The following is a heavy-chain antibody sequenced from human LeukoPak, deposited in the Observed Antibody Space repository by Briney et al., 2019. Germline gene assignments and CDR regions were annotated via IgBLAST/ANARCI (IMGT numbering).Heavy chain of an antibody. D-gene: IGHD3-10*01. Sequence: SETLSLTCTVSGGSISSGSYYWSWIRQPAGKGLEWIGRIYTSGSTNYNPSLKSRVTISVDTSKNQFSLKLSSVTAADTAVYYCARDVGWFGELSGYYMDVWGKGTTVTISS. V-gene: IGHV4-61*02. CDR1: GGSISSGSYY. CDR3: ARDVGWFGELSGYYMDV. CDR2: IYTSGST. J-gene: IGHJ6*03.